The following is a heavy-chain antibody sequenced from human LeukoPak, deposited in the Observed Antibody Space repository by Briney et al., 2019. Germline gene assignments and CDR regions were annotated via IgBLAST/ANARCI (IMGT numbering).Heavy chain of an antibody. D-gene: IGHD6-13*01. V-gene: IGHV4-61*05. CDR2: IYYSGST. CDR3: ARGRGSSWPIGY. J-gene: IGHJ4*02. CDR1: GDSISSSSYY. Sequence: SETLSLTCTVSGDSISSSSYYWGWIRQPPGKGLEWIGYIYYSGSTNYNPSLKSRVTISVDTSKNQFSLKLSSVTAADTAVYYCARGRGSSWPIGYWGQGTLVTVSS.